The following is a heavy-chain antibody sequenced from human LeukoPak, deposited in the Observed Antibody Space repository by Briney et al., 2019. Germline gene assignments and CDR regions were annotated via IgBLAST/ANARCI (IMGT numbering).Heavy chain of an antibody. V-gene: IGHV3-23*01. CDR1: GGSISSLY. J-gene: IGHJ3*02. Sequence: ETLSLTCSVSGGSISSLYWSWIRQPPGKGLEWVSAISGSGGSTYYADSVKGRFTISRDNSKNTLYLQMNSPRAEDTAVYYCAKDRPSPVVPDAFDIWGQGTMVTVSS. CDR3: AKDRPSPVVPDAFDI. D-gene: IGHD3-22*01. CDR2: ISGSGGST.